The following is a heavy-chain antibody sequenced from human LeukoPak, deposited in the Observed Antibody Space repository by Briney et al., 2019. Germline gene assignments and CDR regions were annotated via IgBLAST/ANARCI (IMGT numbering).Heavy chain of an antibody. CDR2: INHSGST. V-gene: IGHV4-34*01. Sequence: SETLSLTCAVYGGSFSGHYWNWIRQPPGKGLEWIGEINHSGSTNYNPSLKSRVTISVDTSKNQFSLKLSSVTAADTAVYYCALGIAAAFDYWGQGTLVTVSS. J-gene: IGHJ4*02. CDR3: ALGIAAAFDY. D-gene: IGHD6-13*01. CDR1: GGSFSGHY.